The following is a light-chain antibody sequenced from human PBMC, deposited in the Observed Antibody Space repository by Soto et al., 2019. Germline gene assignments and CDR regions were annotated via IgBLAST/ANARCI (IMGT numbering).Light chain of an antibody. CDR1: QSISSN. Sequence: EIVMTQSPATLSVSPGERATLSCRASQSISSNLAWYQQKPGQAPRLLMFRTSSRATGFPARFSGSGSGTEFNLTISSLQSEDFGVYYCQQYNNWARATFGGGTKVDIK. V-gene: IGKV3-15*01. CDR3: QQYNNWARAT. CDR2: RTS. J-gene: IGKJ4*01.